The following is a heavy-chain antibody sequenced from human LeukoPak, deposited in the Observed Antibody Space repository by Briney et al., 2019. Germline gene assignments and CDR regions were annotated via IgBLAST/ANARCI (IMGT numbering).Heavy chain of an antibody. D-gene: IGHD3-3*01. J-gene: IGHJ5*02. V-gene: IGHV3-11*01. CDR1: GFTFSDYY. CDR2: ISSSGSTI. Sequence: GGSLRLSCAASGFTFSDYYMSWIRQAPGKGLEWVSYISSSGSTIYYADSVKGRFAISRDNAKNSLYLQMNSLRAEDTAVYYCARDPNYDFWSGYSNWFDPWGQGTLVTVSS. CDR3: ARDPNYDFWSGYSNWFDP.